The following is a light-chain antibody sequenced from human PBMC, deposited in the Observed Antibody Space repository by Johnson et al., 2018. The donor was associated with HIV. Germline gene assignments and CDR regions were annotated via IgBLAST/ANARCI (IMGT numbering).Light chain of an antibody. V-gene: IGLV1-51*01. CDR3: GTWDSSLRVGF. CDR2: DNN. Sequence: QAVLTQPPSVSAAPGQKVTISCSGSSYNIGNNYVSWYQQLPGTAPKLLIYDNNKRPSGSPDRFSGSKSGTSATLGITGLQTGDEADYYCGTWDSSLRVGFFGTGTKVTVL. J-gene: IGLJ1*01. CDR1: SYNIGNNY.